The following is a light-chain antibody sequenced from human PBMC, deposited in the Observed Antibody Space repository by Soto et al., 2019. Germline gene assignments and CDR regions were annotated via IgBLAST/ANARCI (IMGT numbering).Light chain of an antibody. J-gene: IGKJ1*01. CDR1: QSVRSY. CDR3: QQCTNWPWT. Sequence: EIVLTQSPATLSLSPGDRATLSCRARQSVRSYLVWYQQKPGQAPRLLMYEASTRATGIPARFSGGGSGTDFTLTISSLEPEDSAVYYCQQCTNWPWTFGQGTKVEIK. CDR2: EAS. V-gene: IGKV3-11*01.